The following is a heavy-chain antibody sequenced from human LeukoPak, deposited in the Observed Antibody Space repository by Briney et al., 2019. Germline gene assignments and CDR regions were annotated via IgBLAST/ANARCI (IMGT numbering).Heavy chain of an antibody. D-gene: IGHD1-26*01. J-gene: IGHJ6*03. CDR1: GFTFTTYG. Sequence: GGTLRLSCAASGFTFTTYGINWVRQAPGKGLEWVSGISGRGDRTYYADSVKGRFTISGDNSKNTLYLQMNSLRAEDTAVYYCAKGRGWEASYYYYYMDVWGKGTTVTISS. CDR2: ISGRGDRT. V-gene: IGHV3-23*01. CDR3: AKGRGWEASYYYYYMDV.